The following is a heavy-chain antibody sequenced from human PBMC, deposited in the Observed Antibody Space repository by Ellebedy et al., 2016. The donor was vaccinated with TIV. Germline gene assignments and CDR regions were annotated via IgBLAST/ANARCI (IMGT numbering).Heavy chain of an antibody. CDR2: IYYSGST. J-gene: IGHJ6*03. CDR3: ARSPYYYYYMDV. Sequence: SETLSLTXTVSGGSISSYYWSWIRQPPGKGLEWIGYIYYSGSTNYNPSLKSRVTISVDTSKNQFSLKLSSVTAADTAVYYCARSPYYYYYMDVWGKGTTVTVSS. V-gene: IGHV4-59*01. CDR1: GGSISSYY.